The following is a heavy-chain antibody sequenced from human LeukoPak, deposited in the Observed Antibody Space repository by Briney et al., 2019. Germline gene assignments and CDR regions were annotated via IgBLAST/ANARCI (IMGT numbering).Heavy chain of an antibody. CDR3: ARDLSAGYSSNWYDY. CDR2: IGTAGDT. V-gene: IGHV3-13*01. D-gene: IGHD6-13*01. Sequence: GGFLRLSCAASGFTFSSYDMHWVRQATGKGLEWVSAIGTAGDTYYPGSVKGRFTISRENAKNSLYLQMNSLRAEDTAVYYCARDLSAGYSSNWYDYWGQGTLVTVSS. J-gene: IGHJ5*01. CDR1: GFTFSSYD.